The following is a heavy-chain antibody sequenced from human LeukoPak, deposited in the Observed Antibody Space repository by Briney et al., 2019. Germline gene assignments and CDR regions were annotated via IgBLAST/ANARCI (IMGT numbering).Heavy chain of an antibody. J-gene: IGHJ5*02. CDR3: ARGLTIFGVVTDNWFAP. D-gene: IGHD3-3*01. CDR1: GYTFTSYD. Sequence: ASVKVSCKASGYTFTSYDINWVRQATGQGLEWMGWMNPNSGGTNYAQKFQGRVTMTRDTSISTAYMELSRLRSDDTAVYYCARGLTIFGVVTDNWFAPWGKGTLVTVSS. V-gene: IGHV1-2*02. CDR2: MNPNSGGT.